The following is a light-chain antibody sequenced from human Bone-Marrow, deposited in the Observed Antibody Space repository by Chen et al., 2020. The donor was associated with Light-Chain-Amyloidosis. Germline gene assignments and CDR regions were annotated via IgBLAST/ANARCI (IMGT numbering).Light chain of an antibody. V-gene: IGLV6-57*03. J-gene: IGLJ3*02. CDR3: QSYATNTWI. CDR1: SGDIATNY. CDR2: END. Sequence: NFILTHDNSVSESPGKTVTISCTRSSGDIATNYVQWYQQRPGSAPTTVIYENDLRPSGVPDRFSGSIDTSSNSASLTISGLETEDEADYYCQSYATNTWIFGGGTHLTVL.